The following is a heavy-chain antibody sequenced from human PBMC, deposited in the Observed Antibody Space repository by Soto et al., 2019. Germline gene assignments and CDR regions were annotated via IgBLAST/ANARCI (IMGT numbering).Heavy chain of an antibody. V-gene: IGHV3-74*01. CDR2: INSDGSTT. Sequence: EVQLVESGGGSVQPGGSLRLSCAASVFTFSSYWMHWVRQAPGKGLVWVSRINSDGSTTSYADSVKGRFTISRDNAKNTLFLQMNSLRADDTAVYYCARVVIGKYYFDYWGQGTLVTVSS. CDR3: ARVVIGKYYFDY. J-gene: IGHJ4*02. D-gene: IGHD3-22*01. CDR1: VFTFSSYW.